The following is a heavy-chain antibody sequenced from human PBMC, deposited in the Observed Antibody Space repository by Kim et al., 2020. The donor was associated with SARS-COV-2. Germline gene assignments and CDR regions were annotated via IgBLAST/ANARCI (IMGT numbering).Heavy chain of an antibody. CDR1: GFTFSSYA. V-gene: IGHV3-30*04. CDR3: ARVLVWGSYRDFDY. D-gene: IGHD3-16*02. CDR2: ISYDGSNK. Sequence: GGSLRLSCAPSGFTFSSYAMHWVRQAPGKGLEWVAVISYDGSNKYYADSVKGRFTISRDNSKNTLYLQMNSLRAEDTAVYYCARVLVWGSYRDFDYWGQGTLVTVSS. J-gene: IGHJ4*02.